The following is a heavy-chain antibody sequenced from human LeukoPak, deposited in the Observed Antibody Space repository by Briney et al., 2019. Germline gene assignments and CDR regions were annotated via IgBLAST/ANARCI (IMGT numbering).Heavy chain of an antibody. D-gene: IGHD3-10*01. CDR3: ARESGVSGAFDI. J-gene: IGHJ3*02. CDR2: IYYSGST. Sequence: SETLSLTCTVSGGSISSYYWSWIRQPPGKGLEWIGYIYYSGSTNYNPSLKSRVTISVDTSKNQFSLKLSSVTAADTAVYYCARESGVSGAFDIWGQGTMVTVSS. V-gene: IGHV4-59*01. CDR1: GGSISSYY.